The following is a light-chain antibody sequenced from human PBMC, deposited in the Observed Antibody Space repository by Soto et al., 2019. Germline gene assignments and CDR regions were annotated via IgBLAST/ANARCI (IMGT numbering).Light chain of an antibody. V-gene: IGLV2-14*03. CDR3: SSYTTGSTLV. CDR2: DVT. J-gene: IGLJ3*02. CDR1: TSDIGGYNF. Sequence: QSALTQPASGSGSPGQASTISCTGTTSDIGGYNFVSWYQQHPGKAPKRRMYDVTNRPPGLSDRFSGSKSGNTASLTISGLQAEDEADYYCSSYTTGSTLVFGGGTKLTVL.